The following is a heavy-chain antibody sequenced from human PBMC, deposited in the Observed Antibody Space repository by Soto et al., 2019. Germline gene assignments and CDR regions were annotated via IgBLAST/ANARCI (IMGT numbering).Heavy chain of an antibody. V-gene: IGHV3-23*01. D-gene: IGHD6-13*01. Sequence: GGSLRLSCAASGFTFSSYAMSWVRQAPGKGLEWVSAISGSGGSTYYADSVKGRFTISRDNSKNTLYLQMNSLRAEDTAVYYCASPLYSSSWYPPYYYYGMDVWGQGTTVTVSS. CDR2: ISGSGGST. J-gene: IGHJ6*02. CDR3: ASPLYSSSWYPPYYYYGMDV. CDR1: GFTFSSYA.